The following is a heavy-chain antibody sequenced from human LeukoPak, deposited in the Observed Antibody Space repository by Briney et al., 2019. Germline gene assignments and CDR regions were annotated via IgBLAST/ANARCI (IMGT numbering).Heavy chain of an antibody. CDR1: GFTFSTYT. D-gene: IGHD3-3*01. Sequence: PGGSLRLSCAASGFTFSTYTMNWVRQAPGKGLEWVSSISSSSSYIYYADSVKGRFTISRDNAKNSLYLQMNSLRAEDTAVYYCARDLEEGASKVLRFLEDPYYYYGMDVWGQGTTVTVSS. CDR2: ISSSSSYI. J-gene: IGHJ6*02. V-gene: IGHV3-21*01. CDR3: ARDLEEGASKVLRFLEDPYYYYGMDV.